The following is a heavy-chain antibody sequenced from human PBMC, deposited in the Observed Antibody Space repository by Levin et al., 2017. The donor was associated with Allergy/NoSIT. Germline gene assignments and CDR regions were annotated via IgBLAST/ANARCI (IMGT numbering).Heavy chain of an antibody. J-gene: IGHJ4*02. D-gene: IGHD3-22*01. V-gene: IGHV1-2*02. Sequence: GESLKISCKASGYTFTGYYMHWVRQAPGQGLEWMGWINPNSGGTNYAQKFQGRVTMTRDTSISTAYMELSRLRSDDTAVYYCARLYYDSSGYYIDYWGQGTLVTVSS. CDR2: INPNSGGT. CDR1: GYTFTGYY. CDR3: ARLYYDSSGYYIDY.